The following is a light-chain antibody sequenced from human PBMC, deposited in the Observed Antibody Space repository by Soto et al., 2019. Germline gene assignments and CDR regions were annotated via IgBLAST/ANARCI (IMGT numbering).Light chain of an antibody. J-gene: IGKJ1*01. CDR3: QQYNKWPRT. V-gene: IGKV3-15*01. CDR1: QSVSSN. Sequence: EIVMPQTRTTLSVSPGESATVSCTASQSVSSNLAWYQQKPGQAPRLLIYGASTRATGIPARFSGSGSGTEFTLTSSSLQSEDSALYYCQQYNKWPRTFGQGTKVDIK. CDR2: GAS.